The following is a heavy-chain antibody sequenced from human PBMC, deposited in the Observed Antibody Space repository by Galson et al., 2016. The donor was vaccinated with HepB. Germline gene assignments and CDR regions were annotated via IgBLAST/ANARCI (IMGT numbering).Heavy chain of an antibody. D-gene: IGHD1-26*01. CDR1: GFTVTRCY. V-gene: IGHV3-53*05. CDR3: AGGLVGSTTAFDS. J-gene: IGHJ4*02. CDR2: IYSGGAT. Sequence: SLRLSCAASGFTVTRCYMSWVRQAPGQGLEWVSVIYSGGATYYTDSVGGRFTISRDDSKNTLFLQMDSLRPKDTAAYYCAGGLVGSTTAFDSWGQGTLVAVSS.